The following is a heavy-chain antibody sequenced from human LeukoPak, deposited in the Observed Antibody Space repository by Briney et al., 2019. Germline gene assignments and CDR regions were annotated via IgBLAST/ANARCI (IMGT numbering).Heavy chain of an antibody. CDR1: GGSISSYY. CDR2: IYYSGST. J-gene: IGHJ4*02. D-gene: IGHD6-19*01. Sequence: SETLSLTCTVSGGSISSYYWSWIRQPPGKGLEWIGYIYYSGSTNYNPSLKSRVTISVDTSKNQFSLKLSSVTAADTAVYYCARLSTTAIAVAGIFDYWGQGTLVTVSS. CDR3: ARLSTTAIAVAGIFDY. V-gene: IGHV4-59*01.